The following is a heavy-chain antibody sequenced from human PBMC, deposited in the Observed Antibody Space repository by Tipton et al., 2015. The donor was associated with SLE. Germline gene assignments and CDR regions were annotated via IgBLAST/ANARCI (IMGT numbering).Heavy chain of an antibody. CDR2: IYSGGST. Sequence: SLRLSCAASGFTVSSNYMSWVRQAPGKGLEWVSVIYSGGSTYYADSVKGRFTISRDNSKNTLYLQMNSLKTEDTAVYYCTTEDPVPVTTNYWGQGTLVTVSS. D-gene: IGHD4-11*01. CDR1: GFTVSSNY. J-gene: IGHJ4*02. V-gene: IGHV3-53*01. CDR3: TTEDPVPVTTNY.